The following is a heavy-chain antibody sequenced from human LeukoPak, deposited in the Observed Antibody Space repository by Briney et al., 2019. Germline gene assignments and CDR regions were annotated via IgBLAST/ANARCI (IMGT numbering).Heavy chain of an antibody. CDR2: TYYRSKLYN. CDR1: GDTVSSNSAA. D-gene: IGHD5-18*01. Sequence: LSQTLPLTCALSGDTVSSNSAAWNWLRQGPSRVLERLGRTYYRSKLYNDYAVSVKTRITINPDKSKNQISLQLNCVTAEDTAVYYCARATYSDGYYFDYWGQGTLVTVSS. CDR3: ARATYSDGYYFDY. J-gene: IGHJ4*02. V-gene: IGHV6-1*01.